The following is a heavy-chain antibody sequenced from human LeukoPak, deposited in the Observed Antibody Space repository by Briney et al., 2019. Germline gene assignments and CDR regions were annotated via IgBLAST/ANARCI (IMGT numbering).Heavy chain of an antibody. Sequence: GASVKVSRKASGYTFTSYGISWVRQAPGQGLEWMGWISAYNGNTNYAQKLQGRVTMTTDTSTSTAYMELRSLRSDDTAVYYCARVRLSPSGYFNWFDPWGQGTLVTVSS. CDR3: ARVRLSPSGYFNWFDP. CDR1: GYTFTSYG. J-gene: IGHJ5*02. CDR2: ISAYNGNT. V-gene: IGHV1-18*01. D-gene: IGHD5-12*01.